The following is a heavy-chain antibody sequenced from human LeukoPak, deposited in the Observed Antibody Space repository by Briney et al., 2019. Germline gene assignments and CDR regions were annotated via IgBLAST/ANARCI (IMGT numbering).Heavy chain of an antibody. CDR2: IWCDGSNK. J-gene: IGHJ2*01. CDR3: ARYSCVYRSEWYFDL. D-gene: IGHD6-19*01. V-gene: IGHV3-33*01. Sequence: PGGSLRLSCVAAGFTFNNYAMHWVSQAPGQGLEWVAVIWCDGSNKFYADSVKGRFTISSDNSKNTLYVQMHSLRAEDTAVYYCARYSCVYRSEWYFDLCGRGTLVTVSS. CDR1: GFTFNNYA.